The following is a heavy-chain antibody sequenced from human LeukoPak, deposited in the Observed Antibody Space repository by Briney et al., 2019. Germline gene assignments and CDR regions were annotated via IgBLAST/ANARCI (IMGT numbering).Heavy chain of an antibody. V-gene: IGHV1-2*04. CDR3: ARGSGGYDWGDWFDP. Sequence: ASVKVSCKASGYTFTSHGLSWARQAPGQGLEWMGWINPNSGGTNYAQKFQGWVTMTRDTSISTAYMELSRLRSDDTAVYYCARGSGGYDWGDWFDPWGQGTLVTVSS. D-gene: IGHD5-12*01. J-gene: IGHJ5*02. CDR2: INPNSGGT. CDR1: GYTFTSHG.